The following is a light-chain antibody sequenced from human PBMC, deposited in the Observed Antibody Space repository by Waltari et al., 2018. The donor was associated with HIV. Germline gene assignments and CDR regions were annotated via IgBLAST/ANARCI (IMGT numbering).Light chain of an antibody. CDR2: RND. V-gene: IGLV1-44*01. Sequence: QSVLTQPPSASGTPEQRVTISCSGSISNIGSNTVNWYQHLPGTAPKLLIYRNDQRPSGVPDRISASKSGTSASLGISGLQSEDEADYYCAAWDDSANGPVFGGGTKLSVL. CDR1: ISNIGSNT. CDR3: AAWDDSANGPV. J-gene: IGLJ3*02.